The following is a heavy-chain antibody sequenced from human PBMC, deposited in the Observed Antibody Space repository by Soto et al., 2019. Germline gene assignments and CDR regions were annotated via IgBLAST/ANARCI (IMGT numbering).Heavy chain of an antibody. D-gene: IGHD3-3*01. V-gene: IGHV3-30*18. CDR3: AKGPVFGVGSGFDS. CDR1: GFTFSSYG. Sequence: QVQLVESGGGVVQPGRSLRLSCAASGFTFSSYGMHWVRQAPGKGLEWVALIAYDEFNKYYADSVKGRFTISRDNSKNTLYLEMISLTVEDTAVYYCAKGPVFGVGSGFDSWGQGILVTVSS. J-gene: IGHJ4*02. CDR2: IAYDEFNK.